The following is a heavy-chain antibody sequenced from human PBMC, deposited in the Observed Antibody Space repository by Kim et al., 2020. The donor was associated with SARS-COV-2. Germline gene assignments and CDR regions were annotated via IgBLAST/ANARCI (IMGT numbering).Heavy chain of an antibody. J-gene: IGHJ4*02. CDR1: GGSISSYY. CDR2: IYYSGST. D-gene: IGHD3-10*01. Sequence: SETLSLTCTVSGGSISSYYWSWIRQPPGKGLEWIGYIYYSGSTNYNPSLKSRVTISVDTSKNQFSLKLSSVTAPDTAVYYCARALVRGGTTFDYWGQGTL. V-gene: IGHV4-59*01. CDR3: ARALVRGGTTFDY.